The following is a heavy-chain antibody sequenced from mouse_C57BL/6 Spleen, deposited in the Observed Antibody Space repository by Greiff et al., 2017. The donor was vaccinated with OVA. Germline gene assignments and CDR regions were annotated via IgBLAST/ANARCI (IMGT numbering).Heavy chain of an antibody. J-gene: IGHJ2*01. CDR3: ARHYYGSRSDYFDY. D-gene: IGHD1-1*01. Sequence: VQLQQPGAELVRPGSSVKLSCKASGYTFTSYWMHWVKQRPIQGLEWIGNIDPSDSETHYNQKFKDKATLTVDKSSSTAYMQLSSLTSEDSAVYYCARHYYGSRSDYFDYWGQGTTLTVSS. CDR1: GYTFTSYW. CDR2: IDPSDSET. V-gene: IGHV1-52*01.